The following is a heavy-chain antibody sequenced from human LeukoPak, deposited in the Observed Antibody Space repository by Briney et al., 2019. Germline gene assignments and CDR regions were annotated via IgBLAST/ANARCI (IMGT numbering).Heavy chain of an antibody. Sequence: PSETLSLTCDVYGVSFSGYYWIWLRQPPGKGLEGFGEINHSGSTNYNPSLKSRVNISVDTSNKPFSLRLSSVTAADTAVYYCARSSVPGFYNWFDPWGQGTLVTASS. V-gene: IGHV4-34*01. D-gene: IGHD6-19*01. CDR2: INHSGST. CDR1: GVSFSGYY. J-gene: IGHJ5*02. CDR3: ARSSVPGFYNWFDP.